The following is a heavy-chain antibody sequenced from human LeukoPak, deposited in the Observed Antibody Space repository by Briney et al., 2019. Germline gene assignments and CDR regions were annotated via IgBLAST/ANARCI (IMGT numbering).Heavy chain of an antibody. D-gene: IGHD4-17*01. CDR2: IYSGGST. CDR3: AKLAGGSDYDERRFDQ. V-gene: IGHV3-66*01. Sequence: GGSLRLSCIASGFTFGDYAMNWVRQAPGKGLEWVSVIYSGGSTYYADSVKGRFSISRDNSKNTLYLQMNSLRAEDTAVYYCAKLAGGSDYDERRFDQWGQGTLVTVSS. CDR1: GFTFGDYA. J-gene: IGHJ4*02.